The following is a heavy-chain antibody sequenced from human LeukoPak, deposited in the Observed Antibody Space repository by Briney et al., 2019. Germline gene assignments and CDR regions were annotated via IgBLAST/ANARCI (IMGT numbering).Heavy chain of an antibody. CDR2: IYVNGST. V-gene: IGHV4-31*01. J-gene: IGHJ6*04. CDR3: ARDRRHRRGVRGDNVYYGIDV. CDR1: GGSTRIGDDY. Sequence: PSETLSLTCTVSGGSTRIGDDYWNWIRQQAVKGLEWTAYIYVNGSTNYSPSLETQLTISVDASKNPFSLKLTSGTAAATGMYDCARDRRHRRGVRGDNVYYGIDVWGRGTTVTVST. D-gene: IGHD3-10*01.